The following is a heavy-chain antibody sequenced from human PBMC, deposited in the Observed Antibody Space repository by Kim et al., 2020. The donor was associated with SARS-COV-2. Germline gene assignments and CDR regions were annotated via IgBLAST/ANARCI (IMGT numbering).Heavy chain of an antibody. J-gene: IGHJ3*02. Sequence: GGSLRLSCAASGFTVSSNYMSWVRQAPGKGLEWVSVIYSGGSTYYADSVKGRFTISRDNSKNTLYLQMNSLRAEDTAVYYCARDLVVRGVLHDAFDIWGQGTMVTVSS. CDR3: ARDLVVRGVLHDAFDI. CDR2: IYSGGST. D-gene: IGHD3-10*01. V-gene: IGHV3-66*01. CDR1: GFTVSSNY.